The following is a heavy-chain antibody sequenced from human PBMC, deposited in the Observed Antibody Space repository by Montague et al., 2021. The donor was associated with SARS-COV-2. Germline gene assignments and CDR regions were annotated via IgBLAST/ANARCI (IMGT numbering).Heavy chain of an antibody. D-gene: IGHD1-26*01. J-gene: IGHJ4*02. CDR2: VYYSRSS. V-gene: IGHV4-59*02. CDR1: GDSVSHDF. Sequence: SETLSLTCTVSGDSVSHDFWTWIRQPPGKGLEWIGYVYYSRSSSYNLSFRGRVSIAVDTSKNQFSLRLSTVTAADTAIYYCVRDPAPSGSGTFYDYWGQGTLVAVSS. CDR3: VRDPAPSGSGTFYDY.